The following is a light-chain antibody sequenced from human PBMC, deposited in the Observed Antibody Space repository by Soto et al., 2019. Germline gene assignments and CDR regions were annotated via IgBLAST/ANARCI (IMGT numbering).Light chain of an antibody. CDR2: GNS. Sequence: QSALTQPPSVSGAPGQRVTISCTGSSSNIGAGYDVHWYQQLPRTAPKLLIYGNSNRPSGVPDRFSGSKSGTSASLAITGLQAEDEADYCCQSYDSSRSGYVVFGGGTKLTVL. J-gene: IGLJ2*01. CDR1: SSNIGAGYD. CDR3: QSYDSSRSGYVV. V-gene: IGLV1-40*01.